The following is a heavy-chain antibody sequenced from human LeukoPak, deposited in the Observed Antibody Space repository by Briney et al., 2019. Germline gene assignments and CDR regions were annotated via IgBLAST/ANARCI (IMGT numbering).Heavy chain of an antibody. CDR2: IIPIFGTA. D-gene: IGHD5-18*01. CDR1: GGTFSSYA. J-gene: IGHJ4*02. V-gene: IGHV1-69*01. CDR3: ARDFQGYSYGYLRFYYFDY. Sequence: GSSVKVSCKASGGTFSSYAISWVRQAPGQGLEWMGGIIPIFGTANYAQKFQGRVTITADESTSTAYMELSSLRSEDTAVYYCARDFQGYSYGYLRFYYFDYWGQGTLVTVSS.